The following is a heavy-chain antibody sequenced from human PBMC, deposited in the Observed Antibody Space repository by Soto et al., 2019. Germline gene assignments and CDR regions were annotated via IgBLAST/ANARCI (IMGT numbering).Heavy chain of an antibody. CDR3: ARDSPGGYMVRGTTPGWFDP. CDR1: GGTFSSYT. Sequence: QVQLVQSGAEVKKPGSSVKVSCKASGGTFSSYTISWVRQAPGQGLEWMGRIIPILGIANYAQKFQGRVTITADKSTSTAYMELSSRRSEETAVYYWARDSPGGYMVRGTTPGWFDPWGQGTLVTVSS. CDR2: IIPILGIA. J-gene: IGHJ5*02. D-gene: IGHD3-10*01. V-gene: IGHV1-69*08.